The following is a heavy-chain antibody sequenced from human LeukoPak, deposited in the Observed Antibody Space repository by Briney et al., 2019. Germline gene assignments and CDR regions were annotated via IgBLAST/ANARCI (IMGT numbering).Heavy chain of an antibody. CDR2: VSTSGST. D-gene: IGHD4-17*01. CDR1: GGSISTFY. CDR3: AREALGDYTDAFGVDY. V-gene: IGHV4-4*07. J-gene: IGHJ4*02. Sequence: PSETLSLTCTVSGGSISTFYWTWIRQPAGKGLEWIGRVSTSGSTNYNPSLKSRVTMSVDTSKNQFSLKLSSVTAADTAVYYCAREALGDYTDAFGVDYWGQGTLVTVSS.